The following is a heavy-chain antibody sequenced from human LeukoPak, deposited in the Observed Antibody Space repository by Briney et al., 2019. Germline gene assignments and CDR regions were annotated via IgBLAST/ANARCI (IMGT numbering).Heavy chain of an antibody. D-gene: IGHD1-1*01. V-gene: IGHV1-2*02. CDR2: INPNSGGT. CDR1: GYTFTSYF. J-gene: IGHJ4*02. CDR3: ARSRASVGTSTYSDY. Sequence: GASVKVSCKASGYTFTSYFMHWVRQAPGQGLEWMGWINPNSGGTNYAQKFQGRVTMTRDTSISTAYMELSRLTSDDTAVYYCARSRASVGTSTYSDYWGQGTLVTVSS.